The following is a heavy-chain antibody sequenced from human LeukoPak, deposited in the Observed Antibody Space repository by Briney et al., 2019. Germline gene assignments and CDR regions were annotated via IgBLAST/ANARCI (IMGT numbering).Heavy chain of an antibody. J-gene: IGHJ4*02. CDR1: GFTLSSYS. CDR3: ARDLPVAAADF. CDR2: IDSSSTTI. Sequence: GGSLRLSCAASGFTLSSYSMNWVRQAPGKGLEWISFIDSSSTTIFYAESVKGRFTISRDNAKNSLFLQMNSLRAEDTGLYYCARDLPVAAADFWGQGTLVTVSS. D-gene: IGHD6-13*01. V-gene: IGHV3-48*04.